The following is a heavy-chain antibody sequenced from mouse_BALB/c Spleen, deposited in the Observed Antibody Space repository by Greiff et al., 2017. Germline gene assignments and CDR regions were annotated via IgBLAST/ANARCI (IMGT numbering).Heavy chain of an antibody. CDR2: ISDGGSYT. CDR3: ARDSGNYFDY. D-gene: IGHD1-1*02. CDR1: GFTFSDYY. Sequence: EVQLQQSGGGLVKPGGSLKLSCAASGFTFSDYYMYWVRQTPEKRLEWVATISDGGSYTYYPDSVKGRFTISRDNAKNNLYLQMSSLKSEDTAMYYCARDSGNYFDYWGQGTTLTVSS. J-gene: IGHJ2*01. V-gene: IGHV5-4*02.